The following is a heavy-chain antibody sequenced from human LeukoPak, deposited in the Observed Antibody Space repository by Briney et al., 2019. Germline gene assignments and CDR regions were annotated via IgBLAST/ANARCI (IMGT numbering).Heavy chain of an antibody. V-gene: IGHV3-21*01. Sequence: GGPLRLPCAASGFSFSDSRMSWVRQAPGKGPKWVSSITSTSGRIFYGDSVKGRFTVSRDNAKNSLFLQMNSLSAEDTAVYYCARVQYYEFSSGYRGIYMDVWGKGTTVTVSS. CDR3: ARVQYYEFSSGYRGIYMDV. D-gene: IGHD3-3*01. CDR2: ITSTSGRI. J-gene: IGHJ6*03. CDR1: GFSFSDSR.